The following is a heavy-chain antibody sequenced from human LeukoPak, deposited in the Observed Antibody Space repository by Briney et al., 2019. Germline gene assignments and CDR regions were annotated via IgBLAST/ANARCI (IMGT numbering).Heavy chain of an antibody. J-gene: IGHJ6*03. D-gene: IGHD3-10*01. V-gene: IGHV3-7*01. CDR3: ARDSPRGWSMDV. Sequence: PGGSLRLSCAASGFTFSYYWMYWVCQAPGKGLEWVASIKLDGSEQYYLGSVKGRFTISRDNARNSLYLQMNSLRAEDTAMYYCARDSPRGWSMDVWGKGTTVTVSS. CDR2: IKLDGSEQ. CDR1: GFTFSYYW.